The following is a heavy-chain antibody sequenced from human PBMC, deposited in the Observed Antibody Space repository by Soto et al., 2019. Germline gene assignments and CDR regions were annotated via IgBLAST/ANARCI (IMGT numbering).Heavy chain of an antibody. J-gene: IGHJ6*02. V-gene: IGHV5-51*01. CDR3: ARHSDVVSVRAPISLGYYYGMDV. D-gene: IGHD2-2*02. CDR2: IYPGDSDT. Sequence: GESLKISCKAFGYGFSTYWIGWVRQMPAKGLEWMGIIYPGDSDTKYSPAFQGQVTISADKSINTAYLQWSSLEASDTAMYYCARHSDVVSVRAPISLGYYYGMDVWGQGTTVTVSS. CDR1: GYGFSTYW.